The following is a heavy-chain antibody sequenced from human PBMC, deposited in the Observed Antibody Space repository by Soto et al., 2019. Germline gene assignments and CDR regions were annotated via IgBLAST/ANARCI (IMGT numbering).Heavy chain of an antibody. CDR1: GFSFNNYR. CDR3: ARGTSDYYDSSGYFSP. CDR2: ISSSTSYI. Sequence: GSLRLSCAASGFSFNNYRMNWVRQAPGKGLEWVSSISSSTSYIYYADSVKGRFTISRDNAKKSLYLQMNSLRAEDTAVYYCARGTSDYYDSSGYFSPWGQGTLVTVSS. J-gene: IGHJ5*02. D-gene: IGHD3-22*01. V-gene: IGHV3-21*01.